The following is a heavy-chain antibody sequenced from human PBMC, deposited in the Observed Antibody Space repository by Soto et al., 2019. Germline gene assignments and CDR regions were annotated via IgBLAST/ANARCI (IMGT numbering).Heavy chain of an antibody. CDR1: GFTFDDYT. D-gene: IGHD3-10*01. Sequence: GGSLILSCAASGFTFDDYTMHWVRQAPGKGLEWVSLISWDGGSTYYADSVKGRFTISRDNSKNPLYLQMNSLRTEDTALYYCAKDTASAPWYYSMDVWGQGTTVTVSS. J-gene: IGHJ6*02. CDR2: ISWDGGST. V-gene: IGHV3-43*01. CDR3: AKDTASAPWYYSMDV.